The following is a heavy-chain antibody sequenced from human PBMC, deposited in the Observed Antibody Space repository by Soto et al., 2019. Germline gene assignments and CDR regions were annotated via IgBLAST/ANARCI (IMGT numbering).Heavy chain of an antibody. V-gene: IGHV4-59*12. CDR2: IYYSGRT. D-gene: IGHD5-18*01. CDR1: GGSISSYY. CDR3: ARDQGGYSYGYRGGNYYYYYGMDV. Sequence: SETLSLTCTVSGGSISSYYWSWIRQPPGKGLEWIGYIYYSGRTNYNPSLKSRVTISVDTSKNQFSLKLSSVTAADTAVYYCARDQGGYSYGYRGGNYYYYYGMDVWGQGTTVT. J-gene: IGHJ6*02.